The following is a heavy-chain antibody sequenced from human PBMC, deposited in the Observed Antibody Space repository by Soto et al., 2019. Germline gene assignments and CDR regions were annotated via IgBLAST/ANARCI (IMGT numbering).Heavy chain of an antibody. CDR1: GGSTRGNY. V-gene: IGHV4-59*08. CDR2: IFNGVTT. CDR3: ARHIWKKDIVPYDAFDL. D-gene: IGHD2-15*01. J-gene: IGHJ3*01. Sequence: SETLSLTCAVSGGSTRGNYWSWIRQPPGKGLEWMGYIFNGVTTTYDPSLRSRVTLSMDTSEKEFYLRLTSVTAADTAVYYCARHIWKKDIVPYDAFDLWGQGTLVTVSS.